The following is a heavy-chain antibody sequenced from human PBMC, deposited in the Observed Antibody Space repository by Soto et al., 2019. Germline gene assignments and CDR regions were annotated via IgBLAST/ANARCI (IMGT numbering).Heavy chain of an antibody. V-gene: IGHV4-34*01. Sequence: SETLSLTCAVYAGSFSGYYWSWIRQPPGKGLEWIGEINQSGSTNYNPSLKSRVTISIDTSKNQFSLKLSSVTAADTAVYYCARKSGIRASDYWGQGTLVTVSS. CDR1: AGSFSGYY. D-gene: IGHD1-26*01. CDR3: ARKSGIRASDY. J-gene: IGHJ4*02. CDR2: INQSGST.